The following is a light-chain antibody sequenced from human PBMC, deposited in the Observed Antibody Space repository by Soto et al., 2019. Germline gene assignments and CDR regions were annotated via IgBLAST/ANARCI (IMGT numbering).Light chain of an antibody. CDR1: QSVSSSY. CDR3: QQYQNLWT. Sequence: EIVLTQSPGTLSLSPGERATLSCRASQSVSSSYLVWHQQKPGQAPRLLMYLSSTRAPGIPARFSGSGSGTEFTLTIGSLQSEDSAVYYCQQYQNLWTFGQGTKVDIK. V-gene: IGKV3D-7*01. CDR2: LSS. J-gene: IGKJ1*01.